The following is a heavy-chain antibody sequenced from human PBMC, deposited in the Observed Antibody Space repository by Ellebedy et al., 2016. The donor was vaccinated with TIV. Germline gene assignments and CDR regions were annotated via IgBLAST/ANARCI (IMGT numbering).Heavy chain of an antibody. CDR3: ARSVTMVRGVIVNYYYYGMDV. CDR2: INAGNGNT. Sequence: AASVKVSCKASGYTFTSYAMHWVRQAPGQRLEWMGWINAGNGNTKYSQKFQGRVTITRDTSASTAYMELSSLRSEDTAVYYCARSVTMVRGVIVNYYYYGMDVWGQGTTVTVSS. CDR1: GYTFTSYA. V-gene: IGHV1-3*01. J-gene: IGHJ6*02. D-gene: IGHD3-10*01.